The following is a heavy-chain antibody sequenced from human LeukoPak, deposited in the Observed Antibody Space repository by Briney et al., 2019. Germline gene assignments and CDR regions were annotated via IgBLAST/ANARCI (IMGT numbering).Heavy chain of an antibody. Sequence: GGSLRLSCAASGFTFSSYSMNWVRQAPGKGLEWVSYISSSSSTIYYADSVKGRFTISRDNAKNSLYLQMNSLRAEDTALYYCAKDIGYSYGYSTFYDYWGQGTLVTVPS. CDR1: GFTFSSYS. D-gene: IGHD5-18*01. J-gene: IGHJ4*02. CDR2: ISSSSSTI. V-gene: IGHV3-48*04. CDR3: AKDIGYSYGYSTFYDY.